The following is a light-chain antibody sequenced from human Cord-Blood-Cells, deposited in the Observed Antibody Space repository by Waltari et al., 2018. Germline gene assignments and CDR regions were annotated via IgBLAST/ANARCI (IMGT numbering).Light chain of an antibody. CDR1: SSDVGGYNL. J-gene: IGLJ3*02. CDR3: CSYAGSSTLV. Sequence: QSALTQPASVSGSPGQSIPLSCTGTSSDVGGYNLSPWYQQHPGKAPKLMIYEGSKRPSGVSNRFSGSKSGNTASLTISGLQAEDEADYYCCSYAGSSTLVFGGGTKLTVL. V-gene: IGLV2-23*01. CDR2: EGS.